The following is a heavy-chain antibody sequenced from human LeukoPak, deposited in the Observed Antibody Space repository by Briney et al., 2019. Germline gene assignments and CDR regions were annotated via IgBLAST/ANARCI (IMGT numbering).Heavy chain of an antibody. CDR1: GFTFSSFN. D-gene: IGHD6-19*01. J-gene: IGHJ4*02. CDR3: ARYNSGWDDY. Sequence: GGSLRLSCAASGFTFSSFNMNWVRQAPGKGLEWVSSISSTSSLIWYADSLKGRFTISRDNAKNSLYLQMDSLRAEDTAVYYCARYNSGWDDYWGQGTLVTVSS. V-gene: IGHV3-21*01. CDR2: ISSTSSLI.